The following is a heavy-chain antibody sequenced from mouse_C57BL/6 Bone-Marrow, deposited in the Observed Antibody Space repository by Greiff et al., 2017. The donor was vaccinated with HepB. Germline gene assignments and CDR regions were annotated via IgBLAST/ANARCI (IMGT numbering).Heavy chain of an antibody. CDR2: ISYSGST. Sequence: EVKLQESGPGLAKPSQTLSLTCSVSGYSFTSDYWNWIRKFPGNKLEFMGYISYSGSTYSNPSLKSRISITRDTSKNQYYLQLNSVTTEYTATYYYARGGPNWDFNYWGQGTTLTVSS. CDR3: ARGGPNWDFNY. V-gene: IGHV3-8*01. CDR1: GYSFTSDY. D-gene: IGHD3-3*01. J-gene: IGHJ2*01.